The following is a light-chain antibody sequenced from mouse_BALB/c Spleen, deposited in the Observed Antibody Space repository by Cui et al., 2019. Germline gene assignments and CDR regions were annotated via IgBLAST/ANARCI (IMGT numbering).Light chain of an antibody. CDR1: SSVSY. J-gene: IGKJ4*01. CDR3: QQWSSNPPT. Sequence: QIVLTQSPELMSASPGEKVTMTCSASSSVSYMYWYQQKPRSSPKPWIYLTSNLASGVPARFSGSGSGTSYSLTISSMEAEDAATYYCQQWSSNPPTFGSGTKLEIK. V-gene: IGKV4-68*01. CDR2: LTS.